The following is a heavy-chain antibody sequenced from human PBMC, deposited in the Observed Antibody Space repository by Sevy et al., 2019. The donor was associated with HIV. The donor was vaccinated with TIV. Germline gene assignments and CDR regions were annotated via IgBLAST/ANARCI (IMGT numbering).Heavy chain of an antibody. CDR3: ARDKRFLNDAFDV. CDR2: IYTSGSP. J-gene: IGHJ3*01. V-gene: IGHV4-61*02. CDR1: GDSIRSGSYY. D-gene: IGHD3-10*01. Sequence: SETLSLTCTVSGDSIRSGSYYWSWFRQPAGKGLERIGRIYTSGSPKNNPSLESRVTISADTSKNQFSLELSSVTAADTAIYYCARDKRFLNDAFDVWGQGTMVTVSS.